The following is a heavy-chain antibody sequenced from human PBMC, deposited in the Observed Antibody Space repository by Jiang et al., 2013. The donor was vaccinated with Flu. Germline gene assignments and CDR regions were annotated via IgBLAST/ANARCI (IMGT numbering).Heavy chain of an antibody. CDR3: TRGGPYDPLDY. Sequence: GSGLVKPSETLSLTCTVSGGSIDSTNNHWGWIRQPPGKGLEWIGSIYYSGDTYYNPSLKSRVTMSADTSTSQFSLKLNSVTAADTAVYYCTRGGPYDPLDYWGQGTLVTVSS. CDR1: GGSIDSTNNH. CDR2: IYYSGDT. J-gene: IGHJ4*02. D-gene: IGHD3-3*01. V-gene: IGHV4-39*07.